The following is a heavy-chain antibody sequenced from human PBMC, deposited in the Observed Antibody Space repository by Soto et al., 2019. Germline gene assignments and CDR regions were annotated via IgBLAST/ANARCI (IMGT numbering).Heavy chain of an antibody. Sequence: EVQLVESGGGLVQPGGSLRLSCAASGFTVSSNYMSWVRQAPGKGLEWVSVIYSGDSTYYADSVKGRFTISRDNSKNTLYLQMNSRRTEDTAVYYCARIAQWLASYWGQGTLVTVSS. CDR3: ARIAQWLASY. CDR1: GFTVSSNY. D-gene: IGHD6-19*01. J-gene: IGHJ4*02. CDR2: IYSGDST. V-gene: IGHV3-66*01.